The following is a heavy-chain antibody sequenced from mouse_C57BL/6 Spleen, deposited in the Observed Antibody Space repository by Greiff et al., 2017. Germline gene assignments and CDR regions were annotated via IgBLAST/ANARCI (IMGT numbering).Heavy chain of an antibody. CDR1: GYAFSSSW. J-gene: IGHJ4*01. CDR2: IYPGDGDT. V-gene: IGHV1-82*01. D-gene: IGHD2-4*01. CDR3: ARGGYDYDEGYAMDY. Sequence: QVQLQQSGPELVKPGASVKISCKASGYAFSSSWLNWVKQRPGKGLEWIGRIYPGDGDTNYNGKFKGKATLTADKSSSTAYMQLSSLTSDDSAVYFCARGGYDYDEGYAMDYWGQGTSGTVSS.